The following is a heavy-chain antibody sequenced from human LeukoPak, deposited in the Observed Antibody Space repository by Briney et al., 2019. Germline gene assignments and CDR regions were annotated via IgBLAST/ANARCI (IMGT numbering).Heavy chain of an antibody. CDR2: IYYSGST. J-gene: IGHJ6*02. V-gene: IGHV4-59*08. Sequence: SETLSLTGTVSGGSISSYYWSWIRQPPGKGLEWIGYIYYSGSTNYNPSLKSRVTISVDTSKNQFSLKLSSVTAADTAVYYCARRYDFWSGSGPYYYYGMDVWGQGTTVTVSS. D-gene: IGHD3-3*01. CDR3: ARRYDFWSGSGPYYYYGMDV. CDR1: GGSISSYY.